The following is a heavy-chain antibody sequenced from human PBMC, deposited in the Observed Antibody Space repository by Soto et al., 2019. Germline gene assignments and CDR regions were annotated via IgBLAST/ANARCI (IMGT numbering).Heavy chain of an antibody. Sequence: SHTLSLTCAISGYSVASNSAAWNLIRQTPSRGLEWLGRTYYRSKWYNEYAVSVKSRITINPDTSKNQFSLQLNSVTPEDTAVYYCARTKSVFDYWGQGTLVTVSS. CDR3: ARTKSVFDY. V-gene: IGHV6-1*01. CDR2: TYYRSKWYN. CDR1: GYSVASNSAA. J-gene: IGHJ4*02.